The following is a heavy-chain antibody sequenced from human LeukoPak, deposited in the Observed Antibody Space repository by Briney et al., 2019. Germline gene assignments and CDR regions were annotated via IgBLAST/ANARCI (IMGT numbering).Heavy chain of an antibody. V-gene: IGHV3-21*01. CDR3: ARVGHLWFGELLLTPEDSYYMDV. CDR2: ISSSSSYI. CDR1: GFTFSSYS. J-gene: IGHJ6*03. Sequence: GGPLRLSCAASGFTFSSYSMNWVRQAPGKGLEWVSSISSSSSYIYYADSVKGRFTISRDNAKNSLYLQMNSLRAEDTAVYYCARVGHLWFGELLLTPEDSYYMDVWGKGTTVTVSS. D-gene: IGHD3-10*01.